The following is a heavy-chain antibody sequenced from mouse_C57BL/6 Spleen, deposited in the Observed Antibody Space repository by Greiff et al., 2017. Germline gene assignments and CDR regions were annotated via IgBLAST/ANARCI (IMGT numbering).Heavy chain of an antibody. J-gene: IGHJ4*01. V-gene: IGHV5-9-1*02. Sequence: EVKVEESGEGLVKPGGSLKLSCAASGFTFSSYAMSWVRQTPEKRLEWVAYISSGGDYIYYADTVKGRFTISRDNARNTLYLQMSSLKSEDTAMYYCTREHGNYEGDAMDYWGQGTSVTVSS. CDR2: ISSGGDYI. CDR3: TREHGNYEGDAMDY. D-gene: IGHD2-1*01. CDR1: GFTFSSYA.